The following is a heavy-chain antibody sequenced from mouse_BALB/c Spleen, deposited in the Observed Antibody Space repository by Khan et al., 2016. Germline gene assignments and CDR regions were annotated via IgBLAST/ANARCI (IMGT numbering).Heavy chain of an antibody. Sequence: EVKLLESGGGLVHPGGSLKLSCAASGFEFSRYWMSWVRQAPGKGLEWIGDINPDSYTINYTPSLKDKFIISRDNAKNTLYLQMSKVRSEDTALYYCARAGYYGYLAYWGQGTLVTVSA. CDR3: ARAGYYGYLAY. J-gene: IGHJ3*01. D-gene: IGHD1-1*01. V-gene: IGHV4-1*02. CDR1: GFEFSRYW. CDR2: INPDSYTI.